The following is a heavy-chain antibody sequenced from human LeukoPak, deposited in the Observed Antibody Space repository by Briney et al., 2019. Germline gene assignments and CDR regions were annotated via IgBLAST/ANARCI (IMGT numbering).Heavy chain of an antibody. V-gene: IGHV1-46*01. Sequence: ASVKVSCKASGYTFTSYYMHWVRQAPGQGLEWMGIINPSGGSTSYAQKFQGRVTMTRDTSTSTVYTELSSLRSEDTAVYYCARGVGSPPWHDAFDIWGQGTMVTVSS. CDR1: GYTFTSYY. D-gene: IGHD1-26*01. CDR3: ARGVGSPPWHDAFDI. CDR2: INPSGGST. J-gene: IGHJ3*02.